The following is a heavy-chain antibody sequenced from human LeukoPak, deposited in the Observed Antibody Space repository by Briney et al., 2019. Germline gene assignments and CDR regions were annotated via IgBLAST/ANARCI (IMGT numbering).Heavy chain of an antibody. J-gene: IGHJ3*02. Sequence: SETLSLTRTVSGGSISSSSYYWGWIRQPPGKGLEWIGSMYYSGTTYYNSSLKSRVTISVDTSNNQFSLKLSSVTAADTAVYYCARDTVGATFPGAFDIWGQGTMVTVSS. V-gene: IGHV4-39*07. CDR2: MYYSGTT. CDR1: GGSISSSSYY. CDR3: ARDTVGATFPGAFDI. D-gene: IGHD1-26*01.